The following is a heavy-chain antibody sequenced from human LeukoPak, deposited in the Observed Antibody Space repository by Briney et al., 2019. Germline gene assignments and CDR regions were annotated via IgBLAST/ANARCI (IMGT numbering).Heavy chain of an antibody. CDR3: ARDAAGYDP. CDR1: GFTFSSYG. J-gene: IGHJ5*02. V-gene: IGHV3-7*01. CDR2: IKEDGTKK. D-gene: IGHD6-13*01. Sequence: PGRSLRLSCAASGFTFSSYGMHWVRQTPGKGLEWVANIKEDGTKKYYVDSVKGRFTISRDNAENSLYLQMNSLRAEDTAVYYCARDAAGYDPWGQGTLVTVSS.